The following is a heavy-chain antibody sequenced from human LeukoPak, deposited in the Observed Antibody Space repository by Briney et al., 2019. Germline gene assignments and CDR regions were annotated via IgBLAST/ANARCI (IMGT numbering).Heavy chain of an antibody. CDR3: ARDLRYFSL. V-gene: IGHV4-39*02. Sequence: SETLSLTCTVSGGSLNSSSTYWGWVRHPPGKGLEWIGIIYYSGSTYYNPSLKSRFTISVDTSKNQFSLKLTSVTAADTAVYYCARDLRYFSLWGQGTLVTVSS. J-gene: IGHJ4*02. CDR1: GGSLNSSSTY. CDR2: IYYSGST. D-gene: IGHD3-9*01.